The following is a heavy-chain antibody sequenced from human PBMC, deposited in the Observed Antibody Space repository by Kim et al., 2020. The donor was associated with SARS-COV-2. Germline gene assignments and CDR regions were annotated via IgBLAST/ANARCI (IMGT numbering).Heavy chain of an antibody. J-gene: IGHJ4*02. CDR1: GYTLTELS. CDR3: AAGPLLWFGELLFDY. D-gene: IGHD3-10*01. CDR2: FDPEDGAT. Sequence: ASVKVSCKVSGYTLTELSMHWVRQAPGKGLEWMGGFDPEDGATIYAQKFQGRVTMTEDTSTDTAYMELSSLRSEDTAVYYCAAGPLLWFGELLFDYWGQGTLVTASS. V-gene: IGHV1-24*01.